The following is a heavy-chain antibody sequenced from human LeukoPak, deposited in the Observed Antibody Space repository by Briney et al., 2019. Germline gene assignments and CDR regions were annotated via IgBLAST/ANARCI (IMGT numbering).Heavy chain of an antibody. V-gene: IGHV1-69*06. D-gene: IGHD6-19*01. J-gene: IGHJ6*03. CDR3: ARDGGTGYSSGWGDYYYYYYMDV. Sequence: ASVKVSCKASGYTFTSYDINWVRQATGQGLEWMGGIIPIFGTANYAQKFQGRVTITADKSTSTAYMELSSLRSEDTAVYYCARDGGTGYSSGWGDYYYYYYMDVWGKGTTVTVSS. CDR1: GYTFTSYD. CDR2: IIPIFGTA.